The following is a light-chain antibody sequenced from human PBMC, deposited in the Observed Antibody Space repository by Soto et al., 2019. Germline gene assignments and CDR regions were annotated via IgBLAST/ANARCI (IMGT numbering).Light chain of an antibody. CDR3: QQSYSLPLT. V-gene: IGKV1-39*01. CDR1: QTINNY. Sequence: DIQMTQSPSSLSASVGDRVTITCRSSQTINNYLNWYKQKPGKAPNLLISAASSLQSGVPSRFSGSGSVTAFTLTINSLQPEDFATYFCQQSYSLPLTFGGGTQVEIK. J-gene: IGKJ4*01. CDR2: AAS.